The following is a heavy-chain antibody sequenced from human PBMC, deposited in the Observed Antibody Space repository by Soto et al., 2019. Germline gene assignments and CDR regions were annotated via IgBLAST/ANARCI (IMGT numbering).Heavy chain of an antibody. CDR2: IYHSGRT. D-gene: IGHD5-12*01. CDR1: GGSISNNNW. J-gene: IGHJ5*01. Sequence: SETLSLTCAVSGGSISNNNWWGWVRQPPGKGLEWIGEIYHSGRTNYNPSLKSRVSISADKSTNHFSLNLNSVTAADTAIYYCARGGSGYDWFDSWGQGTLVTVSS. CDR3: ARGGSGYDWFDS. V-gene: IGHV4-4*02.